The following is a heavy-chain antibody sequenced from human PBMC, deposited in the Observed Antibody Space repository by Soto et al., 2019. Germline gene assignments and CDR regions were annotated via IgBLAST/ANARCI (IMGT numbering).Heavy chain of an antibody. Sequence: ASETLSLTCTVSGGSISSPDYYWSWIRQAPGKGLELIGYVYYRGSIYYTPSFESRVSISVDTSKNQFSLRLTSVTAADSAMYFCARVTFTPNWFDSWGQGILVTVSS. J-gene: IGHJ5*01. CDR1: GGSISSPDYY. CDR3: ARVTFTPNWFDS. CDR2: VYYRGSI. V-gene: IGHV4-30-4*01. D-gene: IGHD3-3*02.